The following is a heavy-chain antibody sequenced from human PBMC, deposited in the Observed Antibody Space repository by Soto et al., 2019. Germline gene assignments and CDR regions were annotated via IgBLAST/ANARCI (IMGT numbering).Heavy chain of an antibody. CDR3: ARPRYDGSGTPFDY. CDR1: GFTFSSYW. D-gene: IGHD3-22*01. J-gene: IGHJ4*02. CDR2: INSDGSSR. V-gene: IGHV3-74*01. Sequence: EVQLVESGGGIVQPGGSLRLSCAASGFTFSSYWMHWVRQVPGKGLVWVSRINSDGSSRSYADSVKGRFTISRDAAKNTLYLQMNSLTAEDTAVYYCARPRYDGSGTPFDYWGQGSLVTVSS.